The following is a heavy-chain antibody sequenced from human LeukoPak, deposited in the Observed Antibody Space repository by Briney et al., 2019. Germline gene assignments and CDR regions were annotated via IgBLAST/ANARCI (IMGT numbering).Heavy chain of an antibody. CDR3: ATLPRYDSSGYYYARPFDY. CDR1: GYSISSGYY. D-gene: IGHD3-22*01. CDR2: IFQRGYS. J-gene: IGHJ4*02. Sequence: SETLSLTCAVSGYSISSGYYWGWIRQPPGKGLQWIGSIFQRGYSYYNPSLKSRVTISVDTSKNQFSLKLSSVTAADTAVYYCATLPRYDSSGYYYARPFDYWGQGTLVTVSS. V-gene: IGHV4-38-2*01.